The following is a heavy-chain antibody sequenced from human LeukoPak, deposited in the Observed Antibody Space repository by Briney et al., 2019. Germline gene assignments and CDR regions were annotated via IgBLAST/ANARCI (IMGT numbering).Heavy chain of an antibody. Sequence: PGGSLRLSCAASGFTFSSYWMYWVRQAPGKGLVWVSRINTDGSFTSDADSVKGRVTISRDNAKNTLYLQMNSLRAEDTAVYYCARAMVGATNAFEYWGQGILVTVSS. V-gene: IGHV3-74*01. CDR2: INTDGSFT. J-gene: IGHJ4*02. D-gene: IGHD1-26*01. CDR3: ARAMVGATNAFEY. CDR1: GFTFSSYW.